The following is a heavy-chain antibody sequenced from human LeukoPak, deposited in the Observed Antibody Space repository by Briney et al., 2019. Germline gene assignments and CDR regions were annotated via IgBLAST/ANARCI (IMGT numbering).Heavy chain of an antibody. CDR2: IYYSGST. Sequence: SETLSLTCTASGGSISSYYWSWIRQPPGKGLEWIGYIYYSGSTNYNPSLKSRVTISVDTSKNQFSLKLSSVTAADTAVYYCASLSRRGGYYDSSGYYYFDYWGQGTLVTVSS. V-gene: IGHV4-59*01. CDR1: GGSISSYY. D-gene: IGHD3-22*01. CDR3: ASLSRRGGYYDSSGYYYFDY. J-gene: IGHJ4*02.